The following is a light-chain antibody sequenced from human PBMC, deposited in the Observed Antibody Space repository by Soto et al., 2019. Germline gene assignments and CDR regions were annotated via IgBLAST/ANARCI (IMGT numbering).Light chain of an antibody. V-gene: IGKV3-15*01. CDR2: DTS. Sequence: EIVMTQSPATLSVSPGERATLSCRSSQSVSIKLAWYQQKLGQAPRLLIYDTSTRATGIPARFSGSGSGTEFTLTISSLQSEDFAVYYCQQYNNWPPITLGQGTRLEIK. J-gene: IGKJ5*01. CDR3: QQYNNWPPIT. CDR1: QSVSIK.